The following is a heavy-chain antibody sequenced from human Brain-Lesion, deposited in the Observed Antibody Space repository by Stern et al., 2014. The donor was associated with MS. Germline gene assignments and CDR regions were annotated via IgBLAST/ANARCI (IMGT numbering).Heavy chain of an antibody. CDR3: AGEEDIRYCSGGSCTGNWFDP. D-gene: IGHD2-15*01. J-gene: IGHJ5*02. CDR2: IYYSGNT. CDR1: GGSVSSTSYA. Sequence: QLQLQESGPGLVKPSETLSLTCTVAGGSVSSTSYAWAWIRQPPGKGLEWIGTIYYSGNTYYSPSLKSRLTISLDTSKHKFSHTLRSVTAADTAVYYCAGEEDIRYCSGGSCTGNWFDPWGQGTLVTVSS. V-gene: IGHV4-39*01.